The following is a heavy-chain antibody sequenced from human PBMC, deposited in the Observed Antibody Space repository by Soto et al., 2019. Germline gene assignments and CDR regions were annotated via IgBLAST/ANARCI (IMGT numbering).Heavy chain of an antibody. J-gene: IGHJ4*02. V-gene: IGHV3-9*01. Sequence: GGSLRLSCAASGFTFDDYAMHWVRQAPGKGLEWVSGISWNCGSIGYADSVKGRFTISRDNAKNSLYLQMNSLRAEDTALYYCSLGGSFYDYWGQGTLVTVSS. D-gene: IGHD2-15*01. CDR3: SLGGSFYDY. CDR2: ISWNCGSI. CDR1: GFTFDDYA.